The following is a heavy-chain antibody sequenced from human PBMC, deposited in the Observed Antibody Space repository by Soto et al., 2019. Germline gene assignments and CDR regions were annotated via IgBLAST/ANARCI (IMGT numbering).Heavy chain of an antibody. CDR2: IYYSGST. J-gene: IGHJ5*02. V-gene: IGHV4-59*01. CDR1: GGSISSYY. CDR3: ARMDDFWSGSAWFDP. D-gene: IGHD3-3*01. Sequence: ETLSLTCTVSGGSISSYYWSWIRQPPGKGLEWIGYIYYSGSTNYNPSLKSRVTISVDTSKNQFSLKLSSVTAADTAVYYCARMDDFWSGSAWFDPWGQGTPVTVSS.